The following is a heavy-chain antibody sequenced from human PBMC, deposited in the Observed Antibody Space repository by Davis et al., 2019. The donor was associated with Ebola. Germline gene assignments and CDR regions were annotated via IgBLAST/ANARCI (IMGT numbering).Heavy chain of an antibody. V-gene: IGHV3-7*01. CDR3: ARAPKPPLSGYDSFRDYYGMDV. CDR1: GFTFSSYW. J-gene: IGHJ6*02. D-gene: IGHD5-12*01. CDR2: IKQDGSEK. Sequence: PGGSLRLSCAASGFTFSSYWMSWVRQAPGKGLEWVANIKQDGSEKYYVDSVKGRFTISRDNAKNSLYLQMNSLRAEDTAVYYCARAPKPPLSGYDSFRDYYGMDVWGQGTTVTVSS.